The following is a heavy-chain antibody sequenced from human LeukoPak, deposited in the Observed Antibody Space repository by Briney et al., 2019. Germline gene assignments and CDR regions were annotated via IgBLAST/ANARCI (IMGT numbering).Heavy chain of an antibody. CDR2: IYYSGST. Sequence: SETLSLTCTVSGGSISSSSYYWGWIRQPPGKGLEWIGSIYYSGSTNYNPSLKSRVTISVDTSKNQFSLKLSSVTAADTAVYYCARDAWSGYLGPWGQGTLVTVSS. CDR1: GGSISSSSYY. CDR3: ARDAWSGYLGP. D-gene: IGHD3-3*01. V-gene: IGHV4-39*07. J-gene: IGHJ5*02.